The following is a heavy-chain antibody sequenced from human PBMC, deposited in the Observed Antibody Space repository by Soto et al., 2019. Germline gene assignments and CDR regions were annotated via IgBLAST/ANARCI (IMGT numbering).Heavy chain of an antibody. D-gene: IGHD6-19*01. J-gene: IGHJ6*02. Sequence: PSETLSLTCTVSGGSISSGDYYWSWIRQPPGKGLEWIGYIYYSGSTYYNPSLKSRVTISVDTSKNQFSLKLSSVTAADTAVYYCARVAHDTKAGNPMDVWGQGTTVTVSS. CDR1: GGSISSGDYY. V-gene: IGHV4-30-4*01. CDR3: ARVAHDTKAGNPMDV. CDR2: IYYSGST.